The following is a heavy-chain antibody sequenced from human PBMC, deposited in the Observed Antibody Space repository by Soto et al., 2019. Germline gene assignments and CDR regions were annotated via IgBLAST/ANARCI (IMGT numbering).Heavy chain of an antibody. CDR2: ISYDGNTQ. CDR1: EFTFSIYA. V-gene: IGHV3-30-3*01. Sequence: VHLVESGGGVVQPGRSLRLSCAASEFTFSIYAMHWVRQAPGKGLEWVAVISYDGNTQYYADSVKGRFTISRDNSKNTLYLQLNSLRAEDTAVYYCARSDSSRYMDVWGQGTTVTVSS. CDR3: ARSDSSRYMDV. J-gene: IGHJ6*02. D-gene: IGHD3-22*01.